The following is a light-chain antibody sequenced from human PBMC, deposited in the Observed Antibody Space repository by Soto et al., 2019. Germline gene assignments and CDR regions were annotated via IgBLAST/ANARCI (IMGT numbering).Light chain of an antibody. CDR3: SSYTRSSFYV. CDR2: DVS. CDR1: SSDVGGYNY. J-gene: IGLJ1*01. V-gene: IGLV2-14*01. Sequence: QSALTQPASVSGSPGQSITISCTGTSSDVGGYNYVSWYQQHPGKAPKLMIYDVSNRPSGVSNRFSGSKSGNTASLTISGHQAEDEADYYCSSYTRSSFYVFGTGTKLTVL.